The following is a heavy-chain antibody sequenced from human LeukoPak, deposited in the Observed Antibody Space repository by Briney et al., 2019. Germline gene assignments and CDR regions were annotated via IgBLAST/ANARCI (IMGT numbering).Heavy chain of an antibody. Sequence: GGSLRLSCAASGFTFSSYSMNWVRQAPGKGLEWVSSISSSSSYKYYADSVKGRFTISRDNAKNTLYLQMNSLRADDTAVYYCARGVVGATNLIDYWGQGTLVTVSS. D-gene: IGHD1-26*01. CDR1: GFTFSSYS. V-gene: IGHV3-21*01. CDR3: ARGVVGATNLIDY. CDR2: ISSSSSYK. J-gene: IGHJ4*02.